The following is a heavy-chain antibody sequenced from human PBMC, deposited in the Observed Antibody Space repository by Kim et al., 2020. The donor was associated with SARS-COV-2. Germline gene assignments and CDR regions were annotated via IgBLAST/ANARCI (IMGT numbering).Heavy chain of an antibody. CDR2: IYYSGST. Sequence: SETLSLTCTVSGGSISSYYWSWIRQPPGKGLEWIGYIYYSGSTNYNPSLKSRVTISVDTSKNQFSLKLSSVTAADTAVYYCARLGRHGNYWGQGTLVTVS. CDR3: ARLGRHGNY. CDR1: GGSISSYY. D-gene: IGHD6-6*01. V-gene: IGHV4-59*01. J-gene: IGHJ4*02.